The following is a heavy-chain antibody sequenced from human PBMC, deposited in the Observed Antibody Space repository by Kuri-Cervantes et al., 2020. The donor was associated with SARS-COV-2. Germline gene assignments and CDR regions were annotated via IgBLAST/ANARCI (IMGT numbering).Heavy chain of an antibody. V-gene: IGHV3-30*02. Sequence: GGSLRLPCAASGFTFSTYAMHWVRQAPGKGLECVAFIWYDEDNKYYADSVKGRFTISRDNSKNTLYLQMNTLRAEDTAVYYCGSGLLPHYWGQGTLVTVSS. CDR2: IWYDEDNK. D-gene: IGHD3-22*01. CDR1: GFTFSTYA. J-gene: IGHJ4*02. CDR3: GSGLLPHY.